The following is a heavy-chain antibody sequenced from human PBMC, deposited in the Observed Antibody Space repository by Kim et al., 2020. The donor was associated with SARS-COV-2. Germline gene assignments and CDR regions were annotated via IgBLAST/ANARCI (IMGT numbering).Heavy chain of an antibody. J-gene: IGHJ4*02. CDR3: ARADYYDSSGYDY. CDR2: IYYSGST. V-gene: IGHV4-61*01. D-gene: IGHD3-22*01. CDR1: GGSVSSGSYY. Sequence: SETLSLTCTVSGGSVSSGSYYWSWIRQPPGKGLEWIGYIYYSGSTNYNPSLKSRVTISVDTSKNQFSLKLSSVTAADTAVYYCARADYYDSSGYDYWGQG.